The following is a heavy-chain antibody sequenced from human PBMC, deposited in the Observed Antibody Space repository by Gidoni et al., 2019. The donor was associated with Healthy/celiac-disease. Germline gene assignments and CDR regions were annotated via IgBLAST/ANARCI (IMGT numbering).Heavy chain of an antibody. CDR2: ISWDGGST. D-gene: IGHD3-10*01. CDR1: GFTFDDYT. CDR3: AKDSTDYYGSGSYWYYGMDV. J-gene: IGHJ6*04. V-gene: IGHV3-43*01. Sequence: EVQLVESGGVVVQPGGSLRLSCAASGFTFDDYTMHWVRQAPGKGLEWVSLISWDGGSTYYADSVKGRFTISRENSKNSLYLQMNSLRTEDTALYYCAKDSTDYYGSGSYWYYGMDVWGKGTTVTVSS.